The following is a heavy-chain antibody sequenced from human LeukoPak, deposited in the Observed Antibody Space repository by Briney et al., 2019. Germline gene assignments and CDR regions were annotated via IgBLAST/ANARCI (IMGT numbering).Heavy chain of an antibody. CDR3: ARVGRGLGHYFDY. J-gene: IGHJ4*02. Sequence: GRSLRLSCAASGFTFSSYEMNWVRQAPGKGLEWVSYISSSGSTIYYADSVRGRFTISRDNAKNSLYLQINSLRAEDTAVYYCARVGRGLGHYFDYWGQGTLITVSS. CDR2: ISSSGSTI. V-gene: IGHV3-48*03. CDR1: GFTFSSYE. D-gene: IGHD3/OR15-3a*01.